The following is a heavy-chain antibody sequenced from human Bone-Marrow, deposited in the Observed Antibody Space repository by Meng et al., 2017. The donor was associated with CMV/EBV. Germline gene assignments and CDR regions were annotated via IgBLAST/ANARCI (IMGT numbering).Heavy chain of an antibody. Sequence: GGSLRLSCRASGFTFGDYAMSWVRQAPGKGLEWLGFIRSKAYGETTEYASSVEGRFTISRDDSKSIAYLQMDSLKAEDTAVYYCTPESYWGQGTLVTVSS. CDR3: TPESY. J-gene: IGHJ4*02. V-gene: IGHV3-49*04. CDR2: IRSKAYGETT. CDR1: GFTFGDYA.